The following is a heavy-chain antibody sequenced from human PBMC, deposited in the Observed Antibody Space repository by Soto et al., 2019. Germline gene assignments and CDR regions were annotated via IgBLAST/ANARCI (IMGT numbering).Heavy chain of an antibody. CDR3: AKDREVQYGDGMDV. J-gene: IGHJ6*02. CDR1: GFTFSSYG. Sequence: SGGGVVQPGRSLRLSCAASGFTFSSYGMHWVRQAPGKGLEWVAVISYDGSNKYYADSVKGRFTISRDNSKNTLYLQMNSLRAEDTAVYYCAKDREVQYGDGMDVWGQGTTVTVSS. CDR2: ISYDGSNK. D-gene: IGHD4-17*01. V-gene: IGHV3-30*18.